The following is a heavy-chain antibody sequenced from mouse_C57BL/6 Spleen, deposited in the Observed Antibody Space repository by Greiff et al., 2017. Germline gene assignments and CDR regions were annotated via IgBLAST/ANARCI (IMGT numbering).Heavy chain of an antibody. V-gene: IGHV5-16*01. J-gene: IGHJ3*01. D-gene: IGHD1-1*01. CDR1: GFTFSDYY. CDR3: ARGGYYGSSYGLFAY. CDR2: INYDGSST. Sequence: EVMLVESEGGLVQPGSSMKLSCTASGFTFSDYYMAWVRQVPEKGLEWVANINYDGSSTYYLDSLKSRFIISRDNAKNILYLQMSSLKSEDTATYYCARGGYYGSSYGLFAYWGQGTLVTVSA.